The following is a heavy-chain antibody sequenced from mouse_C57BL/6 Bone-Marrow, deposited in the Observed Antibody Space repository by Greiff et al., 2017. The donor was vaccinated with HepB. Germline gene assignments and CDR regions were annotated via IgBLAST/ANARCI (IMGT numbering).Heavy chain of an antibody. D-gene: IGHD3-3*01. Sequence: EVKVVESGGDLVKPGGSLKLSCAASGFTFSSYGMSWVRQTPDKRLEWVATISSGGSYTYYPDSVKGRITISRDNAKNTLYLQMSSLKSEDTAMYYCARHGWDRAGFSYWGQGTLVTVSA. J-gene: IGHJ3*01. CDR2: ISSGGSYT. CDR1: GFTFSSYG. CDR3: ARHGWDRAGFSY. V-gene: IGHV5-6*01.